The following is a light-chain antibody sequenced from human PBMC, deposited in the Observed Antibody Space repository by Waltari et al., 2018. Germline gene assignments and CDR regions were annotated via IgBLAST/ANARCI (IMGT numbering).Light chain of an antibody. CDR3: QQVNSYPST. CDR1: QGISSY. Sequence: DIQLTQSPSFLSASVGDRVTITCRASQGISSYLAWYQQKPGKAPNLLIYAASTLQSGVPSRCSGTGSGTEFTLTISSLQTEDFATYYCQQVNSYPSTFGGGTTVEIK. J-gene: IGKJ4*01. V-gene: IGKV1-9*01. CDR2: AAS.